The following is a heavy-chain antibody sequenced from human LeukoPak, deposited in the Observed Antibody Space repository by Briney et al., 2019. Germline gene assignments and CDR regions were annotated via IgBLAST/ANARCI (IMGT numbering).Heavy chain of an antibody. D-gene: IGHD3-22*01. J-gene: IGHJ4*02. V-gene: IGHV4-59*01. Sequence: SETLSLTCTVSGGSISSYYWSWIRQPPGKGLEWIGYIYYSGSTNYNPSLESRVTISVDTSKNQFSLKLSSVTAADTAVYYCAGNYYDTPFDYWGQGTLVTVPS. CDR3: AGNYYDTPFDY. CDR1: GGSISSYY. CDR2: IYYSGST.